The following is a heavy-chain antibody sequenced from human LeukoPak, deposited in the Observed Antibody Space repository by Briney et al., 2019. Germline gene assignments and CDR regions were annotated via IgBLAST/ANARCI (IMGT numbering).Heavy chain of an antibody. D-gene: IGHD3-10*01. CDR1: GGSFSAYY. CDR3: ARGSGSGSYRYWYFDL. J-gene: IGHJ2*01. Sequence: SETLSLTCAVYGGSFSAYYWSWSRQPPGKGLEWIGEINHSGSTNYNPSLKSRVTISVDTSKNQFSLKLSSVTAADTAAYYCARGSGSGSYRYWYFDLWGRGTPVTVSS. V-gene: IGHV4-34*01. CDR2: INHSGST.